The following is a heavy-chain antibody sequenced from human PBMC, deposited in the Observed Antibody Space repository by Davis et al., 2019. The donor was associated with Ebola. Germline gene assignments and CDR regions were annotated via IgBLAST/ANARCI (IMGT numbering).Heavy chain of an antibody. Sequence: PGGSLRLSCAASGFTFSSYAMSWVRQAPGKGLEWVSAISSSSSYIYYADSVKGRFTISRDNAKNSLYLQMNSLRAEDTAVYYCARGDPIVVVTRYYYGMDVWGQGTTVTVSS. D-gene: IGHD2-21*02. CDR1: GFTFSSYA. J-gene: IGHJ6*02. V-gene: IGHV3-21*01. CDR2: ISSSSSYI. CDR3: ARGDPIVVVTRYYYGMDV.